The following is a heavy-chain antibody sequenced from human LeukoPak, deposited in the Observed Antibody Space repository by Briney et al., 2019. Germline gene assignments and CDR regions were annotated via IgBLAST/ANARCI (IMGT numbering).Heavy chain of an antibody. J-gene: IGHJ6*03. Sequence: SETLSLTYTVSGGSISSAGYYWSWIRQHPGKGLEWIGYIYYSGSTYYNPSLKSRVTMSVDTSKNQFSLKLSSVTAADTAVYYCARNRGSTVITDHYYYYYMDVWGKGTTVTVSS. CDR2: IYYSGST. CDR3: ARNRGSTVITDHYYYYYMDV. D-gene: IGHD4-11*01. CDR1: GGSISSAGYY. V-gene: IGHV4-31*03.